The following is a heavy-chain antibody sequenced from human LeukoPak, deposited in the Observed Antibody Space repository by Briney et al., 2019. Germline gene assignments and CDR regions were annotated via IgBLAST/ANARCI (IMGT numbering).Heavy chain of an antibody. J-gene: IGHJ4*02. D-gene: IGHD3-10*01. V-gene: IGHV1-18*01. CDR3: ARGPYGSGSYYKFDY. CDR2: ISAYNGNT. CDR1: GYTFTSYG. Sequence: GASVKVSCKASGYTFTSYGISWVRQAPGQGLEWMGWISAYNGNTNYAQKLQGRVTMTTDTSTSTAYMGLRSLRSDDTAVYYCARGPYGSGSYYKFDYWAREPWSPSPQ.